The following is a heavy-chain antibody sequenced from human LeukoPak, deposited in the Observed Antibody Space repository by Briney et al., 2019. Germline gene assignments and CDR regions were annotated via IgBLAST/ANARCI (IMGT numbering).Heavy chain of an antibody. CDR2: IYPGDSDT. Sequence: GESLKISCKGSGHSFTSHWIGWVRQTPGKGLEWIGIIYPGDSDTKYTPSFQGQVTISADKSIGTAYLQWSSLKASDTAIYYCARQGDSSWLNKFDLWGQGTLVSVSS. CDR1: GHSFTSHW. D-gene: IGHD3-22*01. J-gene: IGHJ5*02. CDR3: ARQGDSSWLNKFDL. V-gene: IGHV5-51*01.